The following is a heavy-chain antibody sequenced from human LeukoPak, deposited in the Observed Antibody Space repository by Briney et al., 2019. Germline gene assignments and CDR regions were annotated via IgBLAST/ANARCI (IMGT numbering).Heavy chain of an antibody. CDR2: IIPIFGTA. D-gene: IGHD3-16*02. Sequence: GASVKVSCKASGGTFSSYAISWVRQAPGQGLEWMGGIIPIFGTANYAQKFQGRVTITADESTSTAYMELSSLRSEDTAVYYCARCEYDYVWGSYRYAPSDYWGQGTLVTVSS. J-gene: IGHJ4*02. CDR3: ARCEYDYVWGSYRYAPSDY. CDR1: GGTFSSYA. V-gene: IGHV1-69*13.